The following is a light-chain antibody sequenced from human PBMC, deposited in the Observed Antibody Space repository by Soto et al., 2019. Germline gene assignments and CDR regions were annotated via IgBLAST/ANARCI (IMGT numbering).Light chain of an antibody. CDR1: RNIERW. Sequence: DIQMTQSPSTLSASVGDRVTITFRASRNIERWLSWYQQTPGKPTKLLIVNASTLGSGVPSRFSGSGSWTEFSLTISGLQPDDFAAYYCQHCDTSWPFGEGTKVDI. V-gene: IGKV1-5*01. J-gene: IGKJ1*01. CDR3: QHCDTSWP. CDR2: NAS.